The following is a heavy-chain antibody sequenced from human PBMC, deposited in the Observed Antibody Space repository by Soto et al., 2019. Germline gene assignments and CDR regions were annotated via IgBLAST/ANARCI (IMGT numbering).Heavy chain of an antibody. CDR2: IYHSGST. CDR1: GGSISSGGYS. V-gene: IGHV4-30-2*01. Sequence: SETLSLTCAVSGGSISSGGYSWSWIRQPPGKGLEWIGYIYHSGSTYYNPSLKSRVTISVDRSKNQFSLKLSSVTAADTAVYHCAAGGGLPRYYWGQGTLVTVSS. CDR3: AAGGGLPRYY. D-gene: IGHD5-12*01. J-gene: IGHJ4*02.